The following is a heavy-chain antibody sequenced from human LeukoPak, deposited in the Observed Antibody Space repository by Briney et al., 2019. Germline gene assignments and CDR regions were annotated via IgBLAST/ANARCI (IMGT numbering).Heavy chain of an antibody. CDR2: INTNTGKP. V-gene: IGHV7-4-1*02. CDR3: ARDPTFSGMDV. Sequence: ASVQVSRKASGYPFTGCYMHWVRQAPGQGLEWMGWINTNTGKPTYVQGFTGRFVFSLDTSVSTAYLQISSLKAEDTAVYYCARDPTFSGMDVWGQGTTVTVSS. CDR1: GYPFTGCY. J-gene: IGHJ6*02.